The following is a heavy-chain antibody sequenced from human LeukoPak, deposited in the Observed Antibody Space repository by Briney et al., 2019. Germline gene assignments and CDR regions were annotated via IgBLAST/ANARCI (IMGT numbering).Heavy chain of an antibody. V-gene: IGHV3-7*01. J-gene: IGHJ4*02. CDR2: IKQDGSEK. CDR3: ARWGLYNWNSLDY. Sequence: GGSLRLSCAASGFTFSSHSMHWVRQAPGKGLEGVANIKQDGSEKYYVDSVKGRFTISRDNAKNSLYLQMNSLRAEDTAVYYCARWGLYNWNSLDYWGQGTLVTVSS. CDR1: GFTFSSHS. D-gene: IGHD1-1*01.